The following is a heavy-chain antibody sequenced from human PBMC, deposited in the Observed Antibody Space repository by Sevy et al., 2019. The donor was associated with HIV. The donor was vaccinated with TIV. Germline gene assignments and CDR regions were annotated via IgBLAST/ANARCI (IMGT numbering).Heavy chain of an antibody. Sequence: GGSLRLSCAASGFTFNTYAMNWVRQAPGKGLEWVSYISTRSNIIFYGDSVRGRCTISRENAKNSLTLQMDSLRDEDTAGYYCARGEGSSGQKPPNWFDPWGQGTLVTVSS. V-gene: IGHV3-48*02. CDR2: ISTRSNII. CDR3: ARGEGSSGQKPPNWFDP. D-gene: IGHD6-25*01. J-gene: IGHJ5*02. CDR1: GFTFNTYA.